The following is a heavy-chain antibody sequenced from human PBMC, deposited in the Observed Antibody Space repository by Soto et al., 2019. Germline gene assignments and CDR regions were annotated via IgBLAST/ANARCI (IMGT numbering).Heavy chain of an antibody. D-gene: IGHD2-2*01. CDR3: ARDAVVPALIPNTYYYYGMDV. V-gene: IGHV4-59*01. CDR1: GGSISSYY. Sequence: PWETLSLTCTVSGGSISSYYWSWIRQPPGKGLEWIGYIYYSGSTNYNPSLKSRVTISVDTSKNQFSLKLSSVTAADTAVYYCARDAVVPALIPNTYYYYGMDVWGPGTTVTVSS. CDR2: IYYSGST. J-gene: IGHJ6*02.